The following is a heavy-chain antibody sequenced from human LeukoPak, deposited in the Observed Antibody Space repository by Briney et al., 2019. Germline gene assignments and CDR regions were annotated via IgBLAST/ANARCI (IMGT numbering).Heavy chain of an antibody. CDR1: GGSINSYY. V-gene: IGHV4-59*12. CDR2: VYYSGNT. J-gene: IGHJ5*02. Sequence: SETLSLTCTVAGGSINSYYWSWIRQPPGKGLEWIGTVYYSGNTYYNPSLKSRVTISVDTSKNQFSLKLSSVTAADTAIYYCARDAGSGSLVSRWFDPWGQGTLVTVSS. D-gene: IGHD3-10*01. CDR3: ARDAGSGSLVSRWFDP.